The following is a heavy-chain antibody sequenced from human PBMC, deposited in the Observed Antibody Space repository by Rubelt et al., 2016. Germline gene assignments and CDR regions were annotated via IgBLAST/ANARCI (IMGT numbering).Heavy chain of an antibody. D-gene: IGHD2-21*02. CDR2: IYYSGST. V-gene: IGHV4-59*08. Sequence: QVQLQESGPGLVKPSGTLSLTCTVSGDSISSYYWSWIRQPPGKGLEWIGYIYYSGSTYYNPSLKSRVTISVDTSKNRFSLGLSFVPAAETAVYYCAGQNRYSYCGMDVWGQGTTVTVSS. CDR3: AGQNRYSYCGMDV. J-gene: IGHJ6*02. CDR1: GDSISSYY.